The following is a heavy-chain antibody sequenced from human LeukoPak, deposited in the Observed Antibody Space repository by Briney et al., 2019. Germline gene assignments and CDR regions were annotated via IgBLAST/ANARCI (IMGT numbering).Heavy chain of an antibody. V-gene: IGHV3-23*01. CDR3: AKGGSSWSEIDY. D-gene: IGHD6-13*01. CDR1: GFTFSSYA. CDR2: ISGSGGYT. Sequence: PGGSLRLSCAASGFTFSSYAMSWVRQAPGKGLEWVSGISGSGGYTYYADSVKGRVTISRDNSKNTLYLQMNSLRAEDTAVYYCAKGGSSWSEIDYGGQGTLVTVSS. J-gene: IGHJ4*02.